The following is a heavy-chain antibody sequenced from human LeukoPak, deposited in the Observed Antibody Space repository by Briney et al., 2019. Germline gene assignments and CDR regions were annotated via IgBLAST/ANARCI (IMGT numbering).Heavy chain of an antibody. CDR2: IYSSGST. D-gene: IGHD4-11*01. J-gene: IGHJ4*02. CDR1: GGSISSDNHY. V-gene: IGHV4-61*02. CDR3: ARVRCSNYVSFDY. Sequence: SETLSLTCTVSGGSISSDNHYWSWIRQPAGKGLEWIGRIYSSGSTNYNPSLKSRVTISVDTSKNQFSLKLRSVTAADAAVYYCARVRCSNYVSFDYWGQGTLVTVSS.